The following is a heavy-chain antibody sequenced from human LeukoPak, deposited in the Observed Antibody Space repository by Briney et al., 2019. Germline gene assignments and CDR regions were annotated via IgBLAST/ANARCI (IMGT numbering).Heavy chain of an antibody. J-gene: IGHJ4*02. CDR1: GFTFSSYA. CDR2: ISYDGSNK. D-gene: IGHD6-13*01. V-gene: IGHV3-30-3*01. CDR3: ARVGGSSWTFPLVDY. Sequence: GGSLRLSCAASGFTFSSYAMHWVRQAPGKGLEWVAVISYDGSNKYYADSVKGRFTISRDNSKNTLYLQMNSLRAEDTAVYYCARVGGSSWTFPLVDYWGQGTLVTVSS.